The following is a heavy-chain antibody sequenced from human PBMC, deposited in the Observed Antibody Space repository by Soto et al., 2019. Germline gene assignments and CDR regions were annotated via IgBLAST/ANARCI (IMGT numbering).Heavy chain of an antibody. D-gene: IGHD3-22*01. CDR2: INPSGGST. J-gene: IGHJ4*02. V-gene: IGHV1-46*01. CDR3: ARGGMIVVVMGIYYFDY. CDR1: GYTFTSYY. Sequence: VASVKVSCKASGYTFTSYYMHWVRQAPGQGLEWMGIINPSGGSTSYAQKFQGRVTMTRDTSTSTVYMELSSLRSEDTAVYYCARGGMIVVVMGIYYFDYWGQGTLVTVSS.